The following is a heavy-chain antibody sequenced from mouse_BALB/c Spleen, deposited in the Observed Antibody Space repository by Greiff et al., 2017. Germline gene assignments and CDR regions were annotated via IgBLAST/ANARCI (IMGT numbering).Heavy chain of an antibody. J-gene: IGHJ3*01. CDR3: ARYNGGRFAY. V-gene: IGHV1-80*01. CDR2: IYPGDGDT. CDR1: GYAFSSYW. D-gene: IGHD1-1*02. Sequence: VKLQESGAELVRPGSSVKISCKASGYAFSSYWMNWVKQRPGQGLEWIGQIYPGDGDTNYNGKFKGKATLTADKSSSTAYMQLSSLTSEDSAVYFCARYNGGRFAYWGQGTLVTVSA.